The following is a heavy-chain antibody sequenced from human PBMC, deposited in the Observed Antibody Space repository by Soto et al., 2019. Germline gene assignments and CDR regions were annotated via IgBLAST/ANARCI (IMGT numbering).Heavy chain of an antibody. V-gene: IGHV3-30-3*01. CDR3: ARQGGNPFDY. D-gene: IGHD2-15*01. CDR1: GFTFSSYA. J-gene: IGHJ4*02. CDR2: ISYDGSNK. Sequence: QVQLVESGGGVVQPGRSLRLSCAASGFTFSSYAMHWVRQAPGKGLEWVAVISYDGSNKYYADSVKGRFTISRDNSKNTLYLQMNSLRAEDTAVYYCARQGGNPFDYWGQGTLVTVSS.